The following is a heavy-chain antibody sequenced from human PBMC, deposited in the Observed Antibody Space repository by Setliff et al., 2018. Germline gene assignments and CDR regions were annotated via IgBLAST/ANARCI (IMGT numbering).Heavy chain of an antibody. J-gene: IGHJ3*02. Sequence: SETLSLTCTVSGGSISSSSYYWGWIRQPPGKGLEWIGSIYYSGSTNYNPSLKSRVTISVDTSKNQFALKLSSVTAADTAVYYCARDRGHDYGGLDIWGQGTMVTVSS. CDR2: IYYSGST. V-gene: IGHV4-39*06. D-gene: IGHD4-17*01. CDR1: GGSISSSSYY. CDR3: ARDRGHDYGGLDI.